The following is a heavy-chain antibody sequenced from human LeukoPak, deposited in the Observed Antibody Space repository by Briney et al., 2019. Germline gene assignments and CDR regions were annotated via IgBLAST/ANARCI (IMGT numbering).Heavy chain of an antibody. CDR2: IDPADSDT. D-gene: IGHD6-19*01. J-gene: IGHJ3*01. V-gene: IGHV5-51*01. CDR3: STHKGYTSGWYKYTYDV. CDR1: GYSFTSHW. Sequence: GESLKISCKGSGYSFTSHWIGWVRQISGKGLEWMGIIDPADSDTRYSPSFQGQVTISVDKSINTAYLQWSSLKASDSAMYYCSTHKGYTSGWYKYTYDVWGQGSMVTVSS.